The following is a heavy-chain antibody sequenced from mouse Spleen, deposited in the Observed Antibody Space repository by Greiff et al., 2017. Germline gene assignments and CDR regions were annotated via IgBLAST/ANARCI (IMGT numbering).Heavy chain of an antibody. D-gene: IGHD3-1*01. Sequence: VQLQQSGAELVRPGASVKLSCKASGYTFTDYYINWVKQRPGQGLEWIARIYPGSGNTYYNEKFKGKATLTAEKSSSTAYMQLSSLTSEDSAVYFCARWGTRFDYWGQGTTLTVSS. CDR2: IYPGSGNT. J-gene: IGHJ2*01. CDR3: ARWGTRFDY. CDR1: GYTFTDYY. V-gene: IGHV1-76*01.